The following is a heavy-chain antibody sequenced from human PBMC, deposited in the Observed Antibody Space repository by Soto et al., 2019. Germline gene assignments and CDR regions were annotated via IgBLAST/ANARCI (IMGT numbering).Heavy chain of an antibody. J-gene: IGHJ3*02. D-gene: IGHD3-22*01. CDR2: INPKSGGT. CDR3: ATDRVAFDM. V-gene: IGHV1-2*02. Sequence: SVKVSFKASCYMFTGYYIHWVRQAPGQGLEWMGWINPKSGGTKYAEKFQGRVSMTGDTSITTAYLELSSLTSDDTAVYYCATDRVAFDMWGKGTKVTVSS. CDR1: CYMFTGYY.